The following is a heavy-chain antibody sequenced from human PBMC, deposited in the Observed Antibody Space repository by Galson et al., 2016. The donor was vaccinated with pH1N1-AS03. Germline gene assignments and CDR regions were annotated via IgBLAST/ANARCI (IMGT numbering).Heavy chain of an antibody. Sequence: SLRLSCAASGFTFSDFDMHWVRQVSRKGLEWVSGIGSAGDTYYAASVKGRFTISRENAKNSLYLQMSSVTAGDTAVYYCARDPHGLDVWGRGTAVTVSS. J-gene: IGHJ6*02. CDR1: GFTFSDFD. V-gene: IGHV3-13*01. CDR3: ARDPHGLDV. CDR2: IGSAGDT.